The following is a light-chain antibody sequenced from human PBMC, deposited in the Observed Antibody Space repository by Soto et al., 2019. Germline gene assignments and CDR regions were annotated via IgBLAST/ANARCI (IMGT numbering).Light chain of an antibody. Sequence: DIQMTQSPSTLSASVGDRVTITCRASQYISSWLAWYQQKPGTAPRLLIYDTSNLEDGVPATFSGSGSGTDFPLTVSSLQPDDSATYYCQQYNTYQWTFGQGTKVEIK. J-gene: IGKJ1*01. CDR3: QQYNTYQWT. V-gene: IGKV1-5*01. CDR1: QYISSW. CDR2: DTS.